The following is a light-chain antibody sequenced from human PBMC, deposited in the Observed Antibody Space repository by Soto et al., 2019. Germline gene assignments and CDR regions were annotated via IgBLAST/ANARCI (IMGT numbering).Light chain of an antibody. CDR1: SSNIGAGYN. CDR2: CDS. CDR3: QSYDSSLSGWV. V-gene: IGLV1-40*01. Sequence: QSVLTQPPSVSGAPGQRVTISCTGSSSNIGAGYNVHWYQQVPGTAPKLLIYCDSNRPSGVPDRFSGSKSGTSASLAITGLQAEDEADYYCQSYDSSLSGWVFGGGTKVTVL. J-gene: IGLJ3*02.